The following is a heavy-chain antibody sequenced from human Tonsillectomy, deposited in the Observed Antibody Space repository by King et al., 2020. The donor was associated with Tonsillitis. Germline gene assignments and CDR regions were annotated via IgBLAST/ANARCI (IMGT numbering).Heavy chain of an antibody. CDR2: ISSDGSKK. CDR1: GFTFSSYG. CDR3: AKARQWLVHFDY. D-gene: IGHD6-19*01. Sequence: QLVQSGGGVVQPGRSLRLSCAASGFTFSSYGIHWVRQAPGKGLEWVAAISSDGSKKYYADSVRGRVTISRDYSKNTLYLQMNSLRADDTAVYYCAKARQWLVHFDYWGQGTLVTVSS. V-gene: IGHV3-30*18. J-gene: IGHJ4*02.